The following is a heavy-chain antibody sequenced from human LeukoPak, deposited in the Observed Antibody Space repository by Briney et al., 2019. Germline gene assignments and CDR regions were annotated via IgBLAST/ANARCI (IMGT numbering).Heavy chain of an antibody. V-gene: IGHV4-31*11. Sequence: PSETLSLTCAVSGGSISSGGYYWSWIRQHPGKGLEWIGYIYYSGSTYYNPSLKSRVTISVDTSKNQFSLKLSSVTAADTAVYYCARGNTIPDPPFDYWGQGTLVTVSS. CDR2: IYYSGST. J-gene: IGHJ4*02. CDR1: GGSISSGGYY. CDR3: ARGNTIPDPPFDY. D-gene: IGHD3-3*01.